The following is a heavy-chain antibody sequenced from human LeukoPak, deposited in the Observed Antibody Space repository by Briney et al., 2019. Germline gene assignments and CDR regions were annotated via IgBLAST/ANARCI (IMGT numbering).Heavy chain of an antibody. D-gene: IGHD6-19*01. CDR3: ARQLSGSSGGPRRDYFDP. Sequence: GESLKISCKGSGYTFTTYWIGWVRQMPGKGLEWMGIIYPSDSNIKYSPSFQGQVTISADRSTSTAYLQWSSLKASDTAIYYCARQLSGSSGGPRRDYFDPWGQGTLVTVSS. V-gene: IGHV5-51*01. CDR2: IYPSDSNI. CDR1: GYTFTTYW. J-gene: IGHJ5*02.